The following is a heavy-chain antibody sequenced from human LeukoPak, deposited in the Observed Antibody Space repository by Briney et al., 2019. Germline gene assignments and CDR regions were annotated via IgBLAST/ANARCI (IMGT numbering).Heavy chain of an antibody. CDR1: GFTFSSYS. CDR3: ARDSRVRGALLSSPATNDY. Sequence: PGGSLRLSCAASGFTFSSYSMNWVRQAPGKGLEWVSSISSSSSYIYYADSVKGRFTISRDNAKNSLYLQMNSLRAEDTAVYYCARDSRVRGALLSSPATNDYWGQGTLVTVSS. J-gene: IGHJ4*02. CDR2: ISSSSSYI. D-gene: IGHD3-10*01. V-gene: IGHV3-21*01.